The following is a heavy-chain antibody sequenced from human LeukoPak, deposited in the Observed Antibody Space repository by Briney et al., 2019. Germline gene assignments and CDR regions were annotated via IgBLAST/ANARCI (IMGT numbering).Heavy chain of an antibody. CDR3: ARSLSGYDSNWFDP. CDR1: GGTFSSYA. V-gene: IGHV1-69*04. D-gene: IGHD5-12*01. Sequence: SVKVSCKASGGTFSSYAISWVRQAPGQGLEWMGRIIPILGIANYAQKFQGRVTITADKSTSTAYMELSSLRSEDTAVYYCARSLSGYDSNWFDPWGQGTLVTVSS. CDR2: IIPILGIA. J-gene: IGHJ5*02.